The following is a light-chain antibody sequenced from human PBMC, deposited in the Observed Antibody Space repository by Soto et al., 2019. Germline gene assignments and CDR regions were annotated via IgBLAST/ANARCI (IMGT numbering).Light chain of an antibody. J-gene: IGKJ1*01. CDR3: QQHNNYPRT. CDR2: VSS. V-gene: IGKV1-9*01. Sequence: DIQLTQSPSFLSASVGDRVTITCRASEGIGGCLAWYQQKPGKAPHLLIYVSSTLQTGVPSRFSGSGSGTEFTLTISSLQPEDFATYYCQQHNNYPRTFGQGTKVEVK. CDR1: EGIGGC.